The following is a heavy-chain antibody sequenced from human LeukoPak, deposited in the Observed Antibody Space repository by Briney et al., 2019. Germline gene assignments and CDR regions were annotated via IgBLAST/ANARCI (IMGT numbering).Heavy chain of an antibody. D-gene: IGHD1-26*01. CDR3: ARLGSYHDF. Sequence: SETLSLTCTVSGASISNYYWSWIRQTPEKGLEWMGHIHSSGGSSYYPSLKSRLTLSIDTSRNQLSLKLPSVTAADTAVYFCARLGSYHDFWGQGALVSVSS. J-gene: IGHJ4*02. CDR1: GASISNYY. V-gene: IGHV4-4*09. CDR2: IHSSGGS.